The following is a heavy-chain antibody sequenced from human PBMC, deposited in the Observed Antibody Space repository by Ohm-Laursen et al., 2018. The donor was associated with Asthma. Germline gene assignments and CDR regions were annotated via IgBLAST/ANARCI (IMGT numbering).Heavy chain of an antibody. CDR3: AKGVYGCSGGSCYSEITGDDAFDI. CDR1: GFTFSSYA. J-gene: IGHJ3*02. Sequence: SLRLSCTASGFTFSSYAMSWVRQAPGKGLEWVAVISYDGSNKYYADSVKGRFTISRDNSKNTLYLQMNSLRAEDTAVYYCAKGVYGCSGGSCYSEITGDDAFDIWGQGTMVTVSS. CDR2: ISYDGSNK. D-gene: IGHD2-15*01. V-gene: IGHV3-30*18.